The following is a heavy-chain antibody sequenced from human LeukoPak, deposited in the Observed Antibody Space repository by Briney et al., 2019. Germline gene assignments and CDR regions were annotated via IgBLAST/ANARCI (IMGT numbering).Heavy chain of an antibody. Sequence: SGPTLVNPTQTLTLTCTFSGFSVSTTGEGVGLIREPPGKALEWLAVIFWDDDKRYRPSLKSRLTITKDTFANHVVLTMTNMDPVDTGTYYCTHRRHYDFLTDWGQGTLVTVSS. CDR3: THRRHYDFLTD. J-gene: IGHJ4*02. CDR1: GFSVSTTGEG. V-gene: IGHV2-5*02. CDR2: IFWDDDK. D-gene: IGHD3-9*01.